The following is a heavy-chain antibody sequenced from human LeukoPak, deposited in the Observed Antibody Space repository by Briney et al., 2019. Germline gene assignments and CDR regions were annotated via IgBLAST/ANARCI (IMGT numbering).Heavy chain of an antibody. CDR2: ISSSSYTI. CDR3: ARFMGAIHYLWIDP. J-gene: IGHJ5*02. CDR1: GFTFSAYS. Sequence: GGSLRLSCVASGFTFSAYSMNWVRQAPGKGLEWVSYISSSSYTIYYADSVKGRFTISRDNAKNSLYLQMNSLRAEDTALYFCARFMGAIHYLWIDPWGQGILVTVSS. V-gene: IGHV3-48*01. D-gene: IGHD1-26*01.